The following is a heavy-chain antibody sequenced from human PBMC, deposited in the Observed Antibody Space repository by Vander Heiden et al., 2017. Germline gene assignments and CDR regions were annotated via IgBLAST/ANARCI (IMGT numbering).Heavy chain of an antibody. D-gene: IGHD3-22*01. CDR2: IKQDGSEK. J-gene: IGHJ4*02. V-gene: IGHV3-7*01. CDR3: ARLRSYYDSSPFDY. CDR1: GFTFSSYW. Sequence: EVQLVESGGGLVQPGGSLRLSCAASGFTFSSYWMSWVRQARGKGLEWVANIKQDGSEKYYVDSVKGRFTISRDNAKNSLYLQMNSLRAEDTAVYYCARLRSYYDSSPFDYWGQGTLVTVSS.